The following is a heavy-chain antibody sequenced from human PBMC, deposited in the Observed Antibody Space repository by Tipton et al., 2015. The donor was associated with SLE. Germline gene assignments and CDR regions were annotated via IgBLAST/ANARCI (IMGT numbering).Heavy chain of an antibody. CDR1: GYRFSNYW. CDR2: VYHSGST. J-gene: IGHJ3*02. CDR3: ARRNYDVLTGYYDAFDI. D-gene: IGHD3-9*01. V-gene: IGHV4/OR15-8*01. Sequence: QVQLVQSGAELKKPGDSLKISCRASGYRFSNYWIGWVRQSPGKGLEWIGEVYHSGSTNYNPSLKSRVTISVDKSKNHFSMHLTSVTATDTAVYYCARRNYDVLTGYYDAFDIWGQGTRVTVSS.